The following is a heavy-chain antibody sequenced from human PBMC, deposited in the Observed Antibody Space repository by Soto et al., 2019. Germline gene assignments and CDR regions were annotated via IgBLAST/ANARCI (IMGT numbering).Heavy chain of an antibody. D-gene: IGHD3-10*01. V-gene: IGHV4-34*01. Sequence: SETLSLTCAVYGGSFSGYYWSWIRQPPGKGLEWIGEINHSGSTNYNPSLKSRVTISVDTSKNQFSLKLSSVTAADTAVYYCARRQTYYYGSGSYRSWFDPWGQGTLVTVS. CDR3: ARRQTYYYGSGSYRSWFDP. CDR2: INHSGST. CDR1: GGSFSGYY. J-gene: IGHJ5*02.